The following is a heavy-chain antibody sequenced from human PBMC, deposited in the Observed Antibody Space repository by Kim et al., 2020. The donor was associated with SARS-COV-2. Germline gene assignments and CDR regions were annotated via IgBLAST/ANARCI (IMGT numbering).Heavy chain of an antibody. J-gene: IGHJ4*02. Sequence: GGSLRLSCAASGFTFSSYGMHWVRQAPGKGLEWVAVIWYDGSNKYYADSVKGRFTISGDNSKNTLYLQMNSLRAEDTAVYYCARDSPPDLYCSGGSCYSLPDYWGQGTLVTVSS. V-gene: IGHV3-33*01. D-gene: IGHD2-15*01. CDR2: IWYDGSNK. CDR3: ARDSPPDLYCSGGSCYSLPDY. CDR1: GFTFSSYG.